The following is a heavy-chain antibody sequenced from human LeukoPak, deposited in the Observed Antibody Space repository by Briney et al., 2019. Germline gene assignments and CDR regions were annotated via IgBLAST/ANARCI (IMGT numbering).Heavy chain of an antibody. V-gene: IGHV3-9*01. CDR1: GFTFSSYE. J-gene: IGHJ4*02. CDR2: ISWNSGSI. CDR3: TKGVGATDPFDY. D-gene: IGHD1-26*01. Sequence: PGGSLRLSCAASGFTFSSYEMNWVRQAPGKGLEWVSGISWNSGSIGYADSVKGRFTISRDNAKNSLYLQMNSLRAEDTALYYCTKGVGATDPFDYWGQGTLVTVSS.